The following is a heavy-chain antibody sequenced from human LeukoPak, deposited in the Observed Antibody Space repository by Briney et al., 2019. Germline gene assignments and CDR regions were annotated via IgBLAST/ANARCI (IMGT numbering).Heavy chain of an antibody. V-gene: IGHV3-43*02. J-gene: IGHJ1*01. CDR3: ASGSPEFFQD. CDR1: GFTFNNYA. Sequence: GGSLRLSCAASGFTFNNYAIHWVRQAPGKGLEWVSLISRDGDGTYYADSMKGRFTISRDNSKNSLYLQMNSLRTEDTALYYCASGSPEFFQDWGQGTLVTVSS. CDR2: ISRDGDGT. D-gene: IGHD1-14*01.